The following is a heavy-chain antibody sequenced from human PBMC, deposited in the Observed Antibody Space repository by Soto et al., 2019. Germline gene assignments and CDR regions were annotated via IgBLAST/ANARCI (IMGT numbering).Heavy chain of an antibody. J-gene: IGHJ4*02. CDR3: ARVGWAYYYDSSGYSYFDY. Sequence: ASVKVSCKASGYTFTSYAMHWVRQAPGQGLEWMGWISAYNGNTNYAQKLQGRVTMTTDTSTSTAYMELRSLRSDDTAVYYCARVGWAYYYDSSGYSYFDYWGQGTLVTVSS. D-gene: IGHD3-22*01. V-gene: IGHV1-18*01. CDR2: ISAYNGNT. CDR1: GYTFTSYA.